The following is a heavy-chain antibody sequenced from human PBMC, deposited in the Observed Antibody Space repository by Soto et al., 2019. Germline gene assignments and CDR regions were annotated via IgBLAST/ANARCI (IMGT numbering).Heavy chain of an antibody. CDR2: ISGSGTIT. V-gene: IGHV3-23*01. D-gene: IGHD2-15*01. CDR3: AKWARYCSGADCRA. Sequence: EVQLLESGGGLVQPGGSLRLSCAASGFPFSSRAMSWVRQAPGKGLEWVSAISGSGTITYYADSVKGRFTISRDTSKNTLYLQMNSLRADDAAVYYCAKWARYCSGADCRAWGQGTLVSVSS. J-gene: IGHJ5*02. CDR1: GFPFSSRA.